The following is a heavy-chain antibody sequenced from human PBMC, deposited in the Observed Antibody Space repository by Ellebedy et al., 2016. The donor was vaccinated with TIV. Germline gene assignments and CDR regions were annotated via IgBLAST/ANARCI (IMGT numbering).Heavy chain of an antibody. CDR1: GFTFSNAW. Sequence: GESLKISCAASGFTFSNAWMNWVRQAPGKGLEWVSYISSSGSTIYYADSVKDRFTISRDNAKNSLYLQMNSLRAEDTAVYYCARVRAEQQLVAWFDPWGQGTLVTVSS. CDR3: ARVRAEQQLVAWFDP. CDR2: ISSSGSTI. V-gene: IGHV3-48*04. J-gene: IGHJ5*02. D-gene: IGHD6-13*01.